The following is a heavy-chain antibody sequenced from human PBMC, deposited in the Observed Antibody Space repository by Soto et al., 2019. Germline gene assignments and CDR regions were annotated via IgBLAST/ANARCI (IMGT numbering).Heavy chain of an antibody. CDR3: ARTPEVEMATIPYYYYYGMDV. CDR1: GGSISSGDYY. Sequence: SETVSLTCTVSGGSISSGDYYWSWIRQPPGKGLEWIGHIYYSGSTYYNPSLKSRVTISVDTSKNQFSLKLSSVTAADTAVYYCARTPEVEMATIPYYYYYGMDVWGQGTTVTVS. J-gene: IGHJ6*02. CDR2: IYYSGST. V-gene: IGHV4-30-4*01. D-gene: IGHD5-12*01.